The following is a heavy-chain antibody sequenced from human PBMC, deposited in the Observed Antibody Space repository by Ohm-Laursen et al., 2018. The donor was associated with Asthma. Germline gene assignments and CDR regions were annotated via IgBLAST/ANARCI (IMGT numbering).Heavy chain of an antibody. V-gene: IGHV4-39*01. CDR1: GGSIGSSSYY. CDR2: IYYSGST. CDR3: ARPLYSSSLEYFQH. J-gene: IGHJ1*01. Sequence: SDTLSLTCTVSGGSIGSSSYYWGWIRQPPGKGLEWIGSIYYSGSTYYNPSLKSRVTISVDTSKNQFSLKLSSVTAADTAVYYCARPLYSSSLEYFQHWGQGTLVTVSS. D-gene: IGHD6-6*01.